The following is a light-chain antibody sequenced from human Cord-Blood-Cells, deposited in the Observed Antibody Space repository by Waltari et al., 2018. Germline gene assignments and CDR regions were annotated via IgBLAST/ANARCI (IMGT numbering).Light chain of an antibody. CDR3: QTWGTGIGV. V-gene: IGLV4-69*01. J-gene: IGLJ3*02. CDR1: SGHSSYA. Sequence: QLVLPQSPSASAPLGASVTLTSTLSSGHSSYAIASPQQQSEKGPRYLMKLNSDGSHSKGGGIPDRFSGSSSGAERYRTISSLQSEDEADYYCQTWGTGIGVFGGGTKLTVL. CDR2: LNSDGSH.